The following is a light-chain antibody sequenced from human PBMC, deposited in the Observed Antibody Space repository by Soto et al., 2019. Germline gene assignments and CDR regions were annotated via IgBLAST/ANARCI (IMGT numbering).Light chain of an antibody. CDR1: QSVSSY. Sequence: IVLTQSPATLSLSPGERATLSCRASQSVSSYLAWYQQKPGQAPRLLIYDASNRATGIPARFSGSGSGTEFTLTISSLQSEDFAVFYCHQYNDWPPAFGQGTQVDIK. V-gene: IGKV3D-15*01. J-gene: IGKJ1*01. CDR3: HQYNDWPPA. CDR2: DAS.